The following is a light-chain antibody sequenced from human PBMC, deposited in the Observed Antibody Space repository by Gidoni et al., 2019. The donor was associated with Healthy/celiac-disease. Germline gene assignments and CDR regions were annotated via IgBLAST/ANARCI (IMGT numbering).Light chain of an antibody. V-gene: IGKV3-11*01. CDR1: QSVSSY. CDR3: QQRSNWPPQFT. CDR2: DAS. J-gene: IGKJ3*01. Sequence: IVLTQSPATLSLSPGERATLSCRASQSVSSYLAWYQQKPGQAPRLLIYDASNRATGIPAGFSGSGSGTDFTLTSSSLEPEDFAVYYCQQRSNWPPQFTFGPGTKVDIK.